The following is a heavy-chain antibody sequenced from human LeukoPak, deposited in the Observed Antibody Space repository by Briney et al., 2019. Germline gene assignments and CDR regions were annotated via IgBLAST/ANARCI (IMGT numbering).Heavy chain of an antibody. V-gene: IGHV3-74*01. CDR1: GFTFRDSW. CDR2: TSKDGSDT. J-gene: IGHJ4*02. D-gene: IGHD6-6*01. CDR3: ARGGYSGSYYRFS. Sequence: GGSPRLSCAASGFTFRDSWMHWVRQGPGKGPEWLSRTSKDGSDTVYADSAKGRLTASRDNARNTVYLELTNLRPEDTALYYCARGGYSGSYYRFSWGRGTLVTVAS.